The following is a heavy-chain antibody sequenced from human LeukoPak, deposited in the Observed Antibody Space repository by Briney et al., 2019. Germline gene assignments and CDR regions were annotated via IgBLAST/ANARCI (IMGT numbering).Heavy chain of an antibody. Sequence: PGGSLRLSCAASGFTFSSYGMHWVRQAPGKGLEWVAVISYDGSNKYYADSVKGRFTISRDNSKNTLYLQMNSLRAEDTAVYYCAKDPSGSYIGPLDYWGQGTLVTVSS. CDR3: AKDPSGSYIGPLDY. V-gene: IGHV3-30*18. J-gene: IGHJ4*02. D-gene: IGHD1-26*01. CDR2: ISYDGSNK. CDR1: GFTFSSYG.